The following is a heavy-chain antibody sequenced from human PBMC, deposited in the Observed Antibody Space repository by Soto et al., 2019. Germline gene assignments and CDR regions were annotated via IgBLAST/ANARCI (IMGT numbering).Heavy chain of an antibody. Sequence: ASVKVSCKASGYTFTSYYMHWVRQAPGQGLEWMGIINPSGGSTSYAQKFQGRVTMTRETSTRTIFMELSSLRSEDTAVYYCARDLRYFDWLSPSPGYWGQGTLVTVS. CDR2: INPSGGST. CDR1: GYTFTSYY. D-gene: IGHD3-9*01. J-gene: IGHJ4*02. V-gene: IGHV1-46*01. CDR3: ARDLRYFDWLSPSPGY.